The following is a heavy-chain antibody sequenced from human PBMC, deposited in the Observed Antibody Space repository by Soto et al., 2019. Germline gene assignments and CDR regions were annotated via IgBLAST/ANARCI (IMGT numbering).Heavy chain of an antibody. J-gene: IGHJ4*02. CDR1: GYIFTSYA. V-gene: IGHV1-3*01. Sequence: QVQLVQSGAEVKKPGASVKVSCKTSGYIFTSYALHWVRQSPGQRLEWMGWINPGNGNAQCSQKFQGRVTITRDTSAIMAYMEMSSLGPEDTAVYFCARDGHSVTNYFDYWGQGTLVTVSS. CDR2: INPGNGNA. D-gene: IGHD4-17*01. CDR3: ARDGHSVTNYFDY.